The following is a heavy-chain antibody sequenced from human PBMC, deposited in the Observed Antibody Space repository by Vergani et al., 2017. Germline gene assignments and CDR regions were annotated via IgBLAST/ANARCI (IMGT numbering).Heavy chain of an antibody. CDR3: AREVVVVAAIHYYYYGMDV. J-gene: IGHJ6*02. CDR1: GGTFSSYA. D-gene: IGHD2-15*01. V-gene: IGHV1-69*01. CDR2: IIPIFGTA. Sequence: QVQLVQSGAEAKKPGSSVKVSCKASGGTFSSYAISWVRQAPGQGLEWMGGIIPIFGTANYAQKFQGRVTITADESTSTAYMELSSLRSEDTAVYYCAREVVVVAAIHYYYYGMDVWGQGTTVTVSS.